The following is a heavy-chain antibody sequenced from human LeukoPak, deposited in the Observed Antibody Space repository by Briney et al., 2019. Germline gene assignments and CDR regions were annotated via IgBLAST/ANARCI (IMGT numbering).Heavy chain of an antibody. CDR1: GFTFSSYA. CDR2: ISYDGSNK. J-gene: IGHJ6*03. CDR3: ARESYDILTGYYKEDYYYYYMDV. D-gene: IGHD3-9*01. Sequence: GGSLRLSCAASGFTFSSYAMHWVRQAPGKGLEWVAVISYDGSNKYYADSVKGRFTISRDNSKNTLYLQMNSLRSEDTAVYYCARESYDILTGYYKEDYYYYYMDVWGKGTTVTISS. V-gene: IGHV3-30*04.